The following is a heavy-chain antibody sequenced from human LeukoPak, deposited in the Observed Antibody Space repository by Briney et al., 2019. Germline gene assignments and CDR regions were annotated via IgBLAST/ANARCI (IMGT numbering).Heavy chain of an antibody. D-gene: IGHD4-17*01. CDR2: INPSGGST. CDR1: GYTFTSYY. V-gene: IGHV1-46*01. CDR3: ARDDYGDHRWDY. J-gene: IGHJ4*02. Sequence: AAVKVSCKASGYTFTSYYMHWVRQAPGQGLEWMGIINPSGGSTSYAQKFQGRVTMTRDTSTSTVYMELSSLRSEDTAVYYCARDDYGDHRWDYWGQGTLVTVSS.